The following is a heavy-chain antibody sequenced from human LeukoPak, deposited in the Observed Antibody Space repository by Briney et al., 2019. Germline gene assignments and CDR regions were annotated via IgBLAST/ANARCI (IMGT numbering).Heavy chain of an antibody. CDR1: GFTLSNYW. CDR3: AKDGKTRNWNYFQAKPVY. Sequence: QPGGSLRLSCAASGFTLSNYWMGWVRRAPGKGLEWVANINQDGSEKHYVDFLKGRFTISRDNANNSLYLQMNSLRAEDTAIYYCAKDGKTRNWNYFQAKPVYWGQGTLVTVSS. D-gene: IGHD1-7*01. J-gene: IGHJ4*02. CDR2: INQDGSEK. V-gene: IGHV3-7*03.